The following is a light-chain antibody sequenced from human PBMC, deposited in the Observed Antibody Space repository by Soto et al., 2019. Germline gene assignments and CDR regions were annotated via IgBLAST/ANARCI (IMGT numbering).Light chain of an antibody. J-gene: IGKJ1*01. Sequence: EIVVTESPGTLSVSPGERATLSCRASQSVNSNLAWYQQKPGQAPRLLIYDASTRAAGIPARFSGSGSGTEFTLTISSLQSEDFAVYFCQQYNDWPPWTFGQGTKADIK. V-gene: IGKV3-15*01. CDR3: QQYNDWPPWT. CDR1: QSVNSN. CDR2: DAS.